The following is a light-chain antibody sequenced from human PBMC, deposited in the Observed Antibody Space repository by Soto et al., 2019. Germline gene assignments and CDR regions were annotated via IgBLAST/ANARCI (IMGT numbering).Light chain of an antibody. J-gene: IGKJ1*01. Sequence: DIQMTQSPSSLSASVGDRVTITCRASQSISSYLNWYQQKPGQGPKLLIYAASSWQSGVPSRFSGSESGRDFTLTISSLQPEDFATYYCQQSYSTPPTFGQGTKVEIK. V-gene: IGKV1-39*01. CDR1: QSISSY. CDR2: AAS. CDR3: QQSYSTPPT.